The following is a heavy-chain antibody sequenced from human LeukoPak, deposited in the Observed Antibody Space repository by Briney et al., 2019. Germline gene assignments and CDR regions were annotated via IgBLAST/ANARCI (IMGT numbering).Heavy chain of an antibody. D-gene: IGHD5-18*01. CDR1: GFTFSSYS. CDR2: ISSSSSYI. V-gene: IGHV3-21*01. Sequence: GGSLRLSCAASGFTFSSYSMNWVRQAPGKGLEWVSSISSSSSYIYYADSVRGRFTISRDNAKNSLYLQMNSLRAEDTAVYYCARDGAMGFDYWGQGTLVTASS. CDR3: ARDGAMGFDY. J-gene: IGHJ4*02.